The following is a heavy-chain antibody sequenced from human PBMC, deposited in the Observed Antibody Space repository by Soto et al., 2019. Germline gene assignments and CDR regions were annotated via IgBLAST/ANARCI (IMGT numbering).Heavy chain of an antibody. J-gene: IGHJ4*02. V-gene: IGHV4-4*02. CDR3: AARHFWSRPWTDRRLDY. CDR2: ISHSGNT. CDR1: GDSINSSHW. D-gene: IGHD3-3*02. Sequence: ETLSLTCVVSGDSINSSHWWNWVRQPPEKGLEWIGQISHSGNTSYNPSLTSRVTISVDKSKSHFSLKLTSVTAADTAVYYCAARHFWSRPWTDRRLDYWGQGTLVTVSS.